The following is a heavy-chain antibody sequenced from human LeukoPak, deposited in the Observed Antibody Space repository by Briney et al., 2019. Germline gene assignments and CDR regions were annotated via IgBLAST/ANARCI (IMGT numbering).Heavy chain of an antibody. V-gene: IGHV3-23*01. CDR3: ATVPHFGGELSFDY. Sequence: GGSLRLSCAASGFTFSSSAMSWVRQVPGKGLEWVSGISASGGSTYYADSVRGRFTISRDNSKNTLYVQMNSLRDEDTAVYYCATVPHFGGELSFDYWGQGTLVTVSS. CDR1: GFTFSSSA. D-gene: IGHD3-16*01. J-gene: IGHJ4*02. CDR2: ISASGGST.